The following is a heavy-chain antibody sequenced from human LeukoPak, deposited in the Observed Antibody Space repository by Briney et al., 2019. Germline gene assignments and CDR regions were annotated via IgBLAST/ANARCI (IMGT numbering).Heavy chain of an antibody. CDR2: MNPHTGNT. D-gene: IGHD4-23*01. CDR1: GYTFINYK. CDR3: ARFDYGGNSNFDY. J-gene: IGHJ4*02. Sequence: ASVKVSCKASGYTFINYKINWVRQATGQGLEWMGWMNPHTGNTGYAQKFQGRVSITRNTSFSTAYMELSSLRSEDTAVYYCARFDYGGNSNFDYWGQGTLVTVSS. V-gene: IGHV1-8*03.